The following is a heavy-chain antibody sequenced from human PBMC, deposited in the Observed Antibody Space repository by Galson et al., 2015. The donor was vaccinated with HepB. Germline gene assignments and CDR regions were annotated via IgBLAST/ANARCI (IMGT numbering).Heavy chain of an antibody. CDR1: GGTFSSYA. J-gene: IGHJ6*02. CDR2: IIPIFGTA. V-gene: IGHV1-69*13. CDR3: ARDRLDGDYEAGGYGMDV. Sequence: SVKVSCKASGGTFSSYAISWVRQAPGQGLEWMGGIIPIFGTANYAQKFQGRVTITADESTSTAYMELSSLRSEDTAVYYCARDRLDGDYEAGGYGMDVWGQGTTVTVSS. D-gene: IGHD4-17*01.